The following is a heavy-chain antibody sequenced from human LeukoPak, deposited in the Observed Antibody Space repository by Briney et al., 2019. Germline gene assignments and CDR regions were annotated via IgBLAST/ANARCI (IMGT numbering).Heavy chain of an antibody. D-gene: IGHD4-11*01. V-gene: IGHV3-30*18. Sequence: GGSLRLSCAASGFTFSSYGMHWVRQAPGKGLEWVAVISYDGSNKYYADSVKGRFTISRDNSKNTLYLQMNSLRAEDTAVYYCAKDAALYSNYCGYWRQGSMVSVSS. CDR1: GFTFSSYG. CDR2: ISYDGSNK. CDR3: AKDAALYSNYCGY. J-gene: IGHJ4*02.